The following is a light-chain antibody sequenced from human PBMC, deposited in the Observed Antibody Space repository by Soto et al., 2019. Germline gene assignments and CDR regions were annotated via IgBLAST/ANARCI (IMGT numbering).Light chain of an antibody. CDR3: SSYTRSSTLVV. J-gene: IGLJ2*01. CDR2: DVS. V-gene: IGLV2-14*01. Sequence: QSVLTQPASVSGSPGQSITSSCTGTSSDVGGYNYVSWYQQHPGKAPKLMIYDVSNRPSGVSNRFSGSKSGNTASLTISGLQAEDEADYYCSSYTRSSTLVVFGGGTQLTVL. CDR1: SSDVGGYNY.